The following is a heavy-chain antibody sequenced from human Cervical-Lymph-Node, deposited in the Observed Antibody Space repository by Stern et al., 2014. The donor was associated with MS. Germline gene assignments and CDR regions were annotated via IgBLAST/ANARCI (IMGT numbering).Heavy chain of an antibody. D-gene: IGHD1-26*01. V-gene: IGHV1-18*04. Sequence: QVQLVQSGGEVEKPGASVKVSCQASGYTFSSYGISWVRQAPGQGLEWLGWISAYNGNTRYAQKFRGRVTLTTDTSTSTAYMELRSLRSDDTAVYYCARDGVGNDDAFDIWGQGTLVSVSS. CDR2: ISAYNGNT. J-gene: IGHJ3*02. CDR1: GYTFSSYG. CDR3: ARDGVGNDDAFDI.